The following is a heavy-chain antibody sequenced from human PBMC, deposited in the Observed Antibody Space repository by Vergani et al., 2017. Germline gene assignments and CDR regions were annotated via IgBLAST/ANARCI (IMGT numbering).Heavy chain of an antibody. V-gene: IGHV1-69*02. J-gene: IGHJ6*03. D-gene: IGHD1-14*01. CDR3: ASGHPDPDYYYYMDV. Sequence: QVQLVQSGAEVKKPGSSVKVSCKASGGTFSSYTISWVRQAPGQGLEWMGRIIPILGIANYAQKFQGRVTITADKSTSTAYMELSSLRSEDTAVYYCASGHPDPDYYYYMDVWGKGTTVTVSS. CDR2: IIPILGIA. CDR1: GGTFSSYT.